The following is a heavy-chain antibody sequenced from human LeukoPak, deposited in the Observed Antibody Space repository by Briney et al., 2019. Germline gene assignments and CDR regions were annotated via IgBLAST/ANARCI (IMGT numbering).Heavy chain of an antibody. Sequence: ASVKVSCKASGYSFTSYGISWVRQVPGQGLEWMGWISAYNGNTNYAQKLQGRVTMTTDTSTSTVYMELRSLRSDDTAVYYCARVVPIAAAGRYNWFDPWGQGTLVTVSS. CDR1: GYSFTSYG. CDR2: ISAYNGNT. J-gene: IGHJ5*02. D-gene: IGHD6-13*01. V-gene: IGHV1-18*01. CDR3: ARVVPIAAAGRYNWFDP.